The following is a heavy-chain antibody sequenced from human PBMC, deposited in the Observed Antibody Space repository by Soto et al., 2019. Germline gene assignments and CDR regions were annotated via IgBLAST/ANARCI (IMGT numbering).Heavy chain of an antibody. CDR1: GFSFTTYQ. J-gene: IGHJ4*02. Sequence: GASVKVSCKTSGFSFTTYQMHWVLQAPGQGLEWMGIINPSGGATTYAQKFQGRFTMTKDTPTSTLYMELSSLRSDDTAVYYCVRDVLVIPTAPTGDYWGQGTLVTVSS. D-gene: IGHD2-2*01. CDR3: VRDVLVIPTAPTGDY. V-gene: IGHV1-46*01. CDR2: INPSGGAT.